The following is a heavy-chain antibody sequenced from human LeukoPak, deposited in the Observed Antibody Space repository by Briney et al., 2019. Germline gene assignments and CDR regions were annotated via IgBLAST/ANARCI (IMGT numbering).Heavy chain of an antibody. V-gene: IGHV3-21*01. CDR2: IGSTSRDK. Sequence: PGGSLRLSCAASGFTFSTRTMNWVRQAPGKGLEWLSSIGSTSRDKYYADSVKGRVTISRDNADYSLYLQMNSLRAEDTAVYYCVGGDRREDWGHGTLVTVSS. CDR3: VGGDRRED. CDR1: GFTFSTRT. J-gene: IGHJ4*01.